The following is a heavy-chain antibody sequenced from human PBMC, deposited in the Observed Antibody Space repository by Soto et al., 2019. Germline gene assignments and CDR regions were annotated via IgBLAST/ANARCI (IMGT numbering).Heavy chain of an antibody. D-gene: IGHD5-12*01. J-gene: IGHJ4*02. V-gene: IGHV1-18*01. Sequence: ASVKVSCKASGYTFTSYGISWVQQAPGQGLEWMGWISAYNGNTNYAQKLQGRVTMTTDTSTSTAYMELRSLRSDDTAVYYCATGYSGDSDFDYWGQGTLVTVSS. CDR1: GYTFTSYG. CDR2: ISAYNGNT. CDR3: ATGYSGDSDFDY.